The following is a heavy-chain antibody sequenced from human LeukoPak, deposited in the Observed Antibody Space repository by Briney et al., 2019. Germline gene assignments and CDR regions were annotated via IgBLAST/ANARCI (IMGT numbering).Heavy chain of an antibody. J-gene: IGHJ4*02. CDR1: GFTFRHFG. Sequence: PGGSLRLSCEVSGFTFRHFGMHWVRQAPGKGLGWVAVIWSDATNQYYADSVKGRFTIPRDNFKNTVSLQMNSLRADDTAIYYCAKDAQRVFDYSNSPEHWGQGSLVTVSS. CDR2: IWSDATNQ. CDR3: AKDAQRVFDYSNSPEH. D-gene: IGHD4-11*01. V-gene: IGHV3-33*06.